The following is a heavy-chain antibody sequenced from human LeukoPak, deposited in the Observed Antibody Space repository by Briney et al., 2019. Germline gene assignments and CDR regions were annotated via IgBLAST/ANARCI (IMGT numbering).Heavy chain of an antibody. CDR2: IKQDGNVK. V-gene: IGHV3-7*01. J-gene: IGHJ4*02. Sequence: GGSLRLSCAASGFTFNTAWMNWVRQAPGKGLEWVANIKQDGNVKYYVDSVKGRFTISRDNAKNLLYLQMNSLRAEDTAVYYCAKDLMYQRHFDYWGRGTLVTVSS. D-gene: IGHD2-2*01. CDR3: AKDLMYQRHFDY. CDR1: GFTFNTAW.